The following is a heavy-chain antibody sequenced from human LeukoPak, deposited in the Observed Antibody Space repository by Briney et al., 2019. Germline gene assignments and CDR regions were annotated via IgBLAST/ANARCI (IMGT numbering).Heavy chain of an antibody. CDR2: IDPGGGTT. Sequence: ASVTVSCKASGYTFTNYYLHWVRQAPGQGPEWMGIIDPGGGTTRYTQKFQDRVTMTTDKSTNTAYMELTGLRSEDTAVYYCAREPGSAKRFDYWGQGALVTVSS. J-gene: IGHJ4*02. CDR1: GYTFTNYY. V-gene: IGHV1-46*01. CDR3: AREPGSAKRFDY.